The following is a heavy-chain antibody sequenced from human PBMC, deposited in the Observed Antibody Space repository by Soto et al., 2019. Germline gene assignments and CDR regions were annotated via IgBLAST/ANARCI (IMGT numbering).Heavy chain of an antibody. CDR1: GYTFTTYG. D-gene: IGHD3-22*01. CDR2: SSTYNDDT. CDR3: ARVGYGSSFTDF. J-gene: IGHJ4*02. V-gene: IGHV1-18*01. Sequence: QVQLVQSGGEVRKPGASVKLSCKTSGYTFTTYGVGWVRQAPGQGLEWLGWSSTYNDDTNYAQKLQGRVTMTTDTSTSTAYMELRSATSDDTAMYYCARVGYGSSFTDFWGQGTLVTVSS.